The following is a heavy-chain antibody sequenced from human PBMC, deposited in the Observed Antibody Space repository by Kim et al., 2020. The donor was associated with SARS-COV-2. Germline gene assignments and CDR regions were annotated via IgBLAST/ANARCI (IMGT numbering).Heavy chain of an antibody. CDR2: ISSSSSYI. Sequence: GGSLRLSCAASGFTFSSYNMNWVLQAPGKGLEWVSSISSSSSYIYYADSVKGRFTISRDNAKHSLYLQMNSLRAEDTAVFYCARVDRAAAAIWTYYYYYGMDVWGQGTTVTVSS. D-gene: IGHD6-13*01. CDR3: ARVDRAAAAIWTYYYYYGMDV. CDR1: GFTFSSYN. J-gene: IGHJ6*02. V-gene: IGHV3-21*01.